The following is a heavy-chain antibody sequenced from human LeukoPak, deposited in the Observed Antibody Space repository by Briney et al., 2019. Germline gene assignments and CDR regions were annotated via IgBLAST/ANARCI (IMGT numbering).Heavy chain of an antibody. CDR3: ARANFLYCSSTTCLFDY. D-gene: IGHD2-2*01. CDR2: INPNSGDT. V-gene: IGHV1-2*02. J-gene: IGHJ4*02. CDR1: GYTFTDYY. Sequence: GASVKVSRKASGYTFTDYYLHWVRQAPGQGFEWMGWINPNSGDTNYAQKFQGRVTMTRDTSTSTAHMEMSRLRSDDTAVYYCARANFLYCSSTTCLFDYWGQGTLVTVSS.